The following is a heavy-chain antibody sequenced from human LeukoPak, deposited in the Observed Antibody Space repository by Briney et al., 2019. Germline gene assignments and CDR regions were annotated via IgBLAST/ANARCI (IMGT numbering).Heavy chain of an antibody. CDR3: ARDLYYDILTGYSPPFDY. CDR2: ISGSSIYT. D-gene: IGHD3-9*01. J-gene: IGHJ4*02. V-gene: IGHV3-11*06. CDR1: GFTFSDYH. Sequence: PGGSLRLSCAASGFTFSDYHMTWIRQAPGKGLEWVSYISGSSIYTRYADSVKGRFTISRDNAKNSLYLQMNSLRAEDTAVYYCARDLYYDILTGYSPPFDYWGQGTLVTVSS.